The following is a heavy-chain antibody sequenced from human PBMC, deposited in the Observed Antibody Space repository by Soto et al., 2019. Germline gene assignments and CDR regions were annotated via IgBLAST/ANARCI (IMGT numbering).Heavy chain of an antibody. V-gene: IGHV3-7*03. CDR2: IKQDGSEK. Sequence: EVQLVESGGGLVQPGGPLRLSCAASGFTFSSYWMSWVRQAPGKGLEWVANIKQDGSEKYYVDSVKGRFTISRDNAKNSLYLQMNSLRAEDTAVYYCARDRGSGWYSFRYWGQGTLVTVSS. CDR1: GFTFSSYW. D-gene: IGHD6-19*01. J-gene: IGHJ4*02. CDR3: ARDRGSGWYSFRY.